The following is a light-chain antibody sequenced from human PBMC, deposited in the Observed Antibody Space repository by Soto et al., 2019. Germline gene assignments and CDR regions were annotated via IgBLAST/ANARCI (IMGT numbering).Light chain of an antibody. V-gene: IGLV2-14*02. Sequence: QSALTQPASVSGSPGQSITISCTGTSSDVGSYNLVSWYQQHPGKAPKLMIYDVSNRPSGVSDRFSGSKSGNTASLTISGLQAEDEADYYCSSYTSSSTLYVFGPGTKVTVL. J-gene: IGLJ1*01. CDR2: DVS. CDR3: SSYTSSSTLYV. CDR1: SSDVGSYNL.